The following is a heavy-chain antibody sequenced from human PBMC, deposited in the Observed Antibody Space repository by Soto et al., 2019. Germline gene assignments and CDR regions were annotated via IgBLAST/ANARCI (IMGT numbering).Heavy chain of an antibody. CDR3: AKFISGSYYFYYGMDV. J-gene: IGHJ6*02. D-gene: IGHD3-22*01. CDR2: IPYDGGNI. CDR1: GFTYSSYC. Sequence: PGGSLRLSCAASGFTYSSYCMHWVRQAPGKGLEWVAAIPYDGGNIYYADSVKGRFTISRDNSKNTLYLQMNSLRAEGTAVYYCAKFISGSYYFYYGMDVWGQGTTVTVSS. V-gene: IGHV3-30*18.